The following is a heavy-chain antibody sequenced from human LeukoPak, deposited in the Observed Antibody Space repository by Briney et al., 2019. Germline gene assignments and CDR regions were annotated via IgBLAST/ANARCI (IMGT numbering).Heavy chain of an antibody. V-gene: IGHV3-66*01. D-gene: IGHD3/OR15-3a*01. CDR1: GFTFSSYA. CDR3: ARDIQGTGRFDY. J-gene: IGHJ4*02. CDR2: IYSGGST. Sequence: GRSLRLSCAASGFTFSSYAMHWVRQAPGKGLEWVSVIYSGGSTYYADSVKGRFTISGDNSKNTLYLQMNSLRAEDTAVYYCARDIQGTGRFDYWGQGTLVTVSS.